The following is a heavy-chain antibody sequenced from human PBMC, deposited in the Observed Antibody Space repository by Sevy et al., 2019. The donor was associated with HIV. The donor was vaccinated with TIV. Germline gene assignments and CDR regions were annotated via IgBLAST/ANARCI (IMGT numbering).Heavy chain of an antibody. V-gene: IGHV4-39*01. CDR1: GGSISSSSYY. D-gene: IGHD5-12*01. CDR3: ARKGRASLGVATTGDAFDI. J-gene: IGHJ3*02. Sequence: SETLSLTCTVSGGSISSSSYYWGWIRQPPGKRLEWIGSIYYSGSTYYNPSLKSRVTISVDTSKNQFSLKLSSVTAADTAVYYCARKGRASLGVATTGDAFDIWGQGTMVTVSS. CDR2: IYYSGST.